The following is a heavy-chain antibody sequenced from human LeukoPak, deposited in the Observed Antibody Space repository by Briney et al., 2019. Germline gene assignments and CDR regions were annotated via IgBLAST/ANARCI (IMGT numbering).Heavy chain of an antibody. CDR2: INHSGST. D-gene: IGHD3-10*01. V-gene: IGHV4-34*01. CDR1: GGSFSGYY. J-gene: IGHJ5*02. Sequence: PSETPSLTCAVYGGSFSGYYWSWIRQPPGKGLEWIGEINHSGSTNYNPSLKSRVTISVDTSKNQFSLKLSSVTAADTGVYYCARDSGTTGEVKFDPWGQGTLVTVSS. CDR3: ARDSGTTGEVKFDP.